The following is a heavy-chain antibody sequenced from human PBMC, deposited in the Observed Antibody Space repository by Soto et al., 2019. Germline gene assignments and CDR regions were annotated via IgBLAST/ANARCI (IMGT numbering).Heavy chain of an antibody. CDR1: GFTFSIYG. CDR3: ARASLQYYYDSSGVGY. V-gene: IGHV3-33*01. Sequence: GGSLRLSCAASGFTFSIYGMHWVRHAPGKGLEWVAVIWYDGSNKYYADSVKGRFTISRDNSKNTLYLQMNSLRAEDTAVYYCARASLQYYYDSSGVGYWGQGTLVTVSS. CDR2: IWYDGSNK. D-gene: IGHD3-22*01. J-gene: IGHJ4*02.